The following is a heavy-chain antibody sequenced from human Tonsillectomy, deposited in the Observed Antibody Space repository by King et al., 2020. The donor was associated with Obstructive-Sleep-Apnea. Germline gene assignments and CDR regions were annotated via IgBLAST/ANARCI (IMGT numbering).Heavy chain of an antibody. D-gene: IGHD2-15*01. V-gene: IGHV4-59*01. J-gene: IGHJ4*02. CDR3: ARSNCSGGSCYRAYFDY. Sequence: QLQESGPGLVKPSETLSLTCTVSGGSISSYYWSWIRPPPGKGLEWIGYICYSGSTNYNPSLKSRVTISVDTSKNQFSLKLSSVTAADTAVYYCARSNCSGGSCYRAYFDYWGQGTLVAVSS. CDR2: ICYSGST. CDR1: GGSISSYY.